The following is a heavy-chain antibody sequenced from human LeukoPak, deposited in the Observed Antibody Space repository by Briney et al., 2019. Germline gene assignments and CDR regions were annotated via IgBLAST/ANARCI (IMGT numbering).Heavy chain of an antibody. CDR2: MNSNSGNT. J-gene: IGHJ6*02. Sequence: GASVKVSCKASGYTFTSYDINWVRQATGQGLEWMGWMNSNSGNTGYAQKFQGRVTMTRNTSISTAYMELSSLRSEDTAVYYCARVVNLSGAGPLAYYYYYGMDVWGQGTTVTVSS. CDR3: ARVVNLSGAGPLAYYYYYGMDV. V-gene: IGHV1-8*01. D-gene: IGHD1-26*01. CDR1: GYTFTSYD.